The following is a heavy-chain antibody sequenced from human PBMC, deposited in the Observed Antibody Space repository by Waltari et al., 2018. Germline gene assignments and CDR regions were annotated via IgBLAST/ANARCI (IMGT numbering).Heavy chain of an antibody. CDR2: INHSGRT. V-gene: IGHV4-34*01. D-gene: IGHD3-10*01. CDR3: ARRDGSGSYYVYYYGMDV. CDR1: GGSFSGYY. Sequence: QVQLQQWGAGLLKPSETLSLTCAVYGGSFSGYYWSWIRQPPGKGLEWIGEINHSGRTNYNPSLKSRVTISVDTSKNQFSLKLSSVTAADTAVYYCARRDGSGSYYVYYYGMDVWGQGTTVTVSS. J-gene: IGHJ6*02.